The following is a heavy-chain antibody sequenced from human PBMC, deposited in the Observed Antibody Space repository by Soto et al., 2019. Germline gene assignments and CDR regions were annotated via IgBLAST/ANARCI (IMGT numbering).Heavy chain of an antibody. CDR1: GDSVSSNSAA. J-gene: IGHJ4*02. D-gene: IGHD3-3*01. CDR3: ARSGYYMSFYLLDY. CDR2: TYYRSKWYN. Sequence: KQSPTLSLTCAISGDSVSSNSAAWNWIRQSPSRGLEWLGRTYYRSKWYNDYAVSVKSRITINPDTSKNQFSLQLNSVTPEDTAVYYCARSGYYMSFYLLDYWGQGTLVTVSS. V-gene: IGHV6-1*01.